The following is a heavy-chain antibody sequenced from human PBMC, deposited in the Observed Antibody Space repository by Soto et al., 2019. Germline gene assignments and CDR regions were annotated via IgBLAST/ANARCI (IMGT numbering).Heavy chain of an antibody. Sequence: ASVKITCKASGYTFTSYGISWVRQAPGQGLEWMRWISPYNGQTSYAQKLPGRVTMTEDTSTDTAYMELSSLRSEDTAVYYCATDSGGRDDAFDIWGQGTMVTVS. CDR3: ATDSGGRDDAFDI. CDR1: GYTFTSYG. CDR2: ISPYNGQT. J-gene: IGHJ3*02. D-gene: IGHD3-10*01. V-gene: IGHV1-18*01.